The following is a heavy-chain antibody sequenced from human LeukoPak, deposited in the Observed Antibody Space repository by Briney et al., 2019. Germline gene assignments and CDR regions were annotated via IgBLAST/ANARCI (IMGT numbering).Heavy chain of an antibody. D-gene: IGHD2-15*01. Sequence: SETLSLTCSVSGGAITSHYWTWIRQSPVKGLEWIGDISNSGSTSYNPSLKSRVTISIDTSKNQFSLKLSSVAAADTAVYYCGRDALVGYFSYYYMDVWGKGTTVTVSS. CDR2: ISNSGST. V-gene: IGHV4-59*11. CDR1: GGAITSHY. J-gene: IGHJ6*03. CDR3: GRDALVGYFSYYYMDV.